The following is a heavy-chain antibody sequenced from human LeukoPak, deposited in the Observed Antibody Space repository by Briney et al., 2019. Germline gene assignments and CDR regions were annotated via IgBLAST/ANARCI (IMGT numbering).Heavy chain of an antibody. CDR3: ARNPSYGSGLEDAFDI. V-gene: IGHV5-51*01. Sequence: GESLKISCKGSGYSITSYWIGWVRQMPGKGLEWMGIIYPGDSDTRYSPSFQGQVTISADKSISTAYLQWSSLKASDTAMYYCARNPSYGSGLEDAFDIWGQGTMVTVSS. CDR1: GYSITSYW. CDR2: IYPGDSDT. D-gene: IGHD3-10*01. J-gene: IGHJ3*02.